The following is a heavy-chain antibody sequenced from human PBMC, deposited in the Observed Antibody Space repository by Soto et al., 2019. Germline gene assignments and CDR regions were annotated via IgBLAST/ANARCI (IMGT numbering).Heavy chain of an antibody. CDR1: GYTFTSYA. Sequence: GASVKVSCKASGYTFTSYAMHWVRQAPGQRLEWMGWINAGNGNTKYSQKFQGRVTITRDTSASTAYMELSSLRSEDTAVYYCARLADSSGWTISWGQGTLVTVSS. CDR3: ARLADSSGWTIS. CDR2: INAGNGNT. J-gene: IGHJ5*02. V-gene: IGHV1-3*01. D-gene: IGHD6-19*01.